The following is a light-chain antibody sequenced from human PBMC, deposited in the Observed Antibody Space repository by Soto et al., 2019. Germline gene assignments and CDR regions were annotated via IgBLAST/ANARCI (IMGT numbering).Light chain of an antibody. CDR2: DVS. CDR1: SSDVGAYNY. V-gene: IGLV2-14*01. Sequence: QSVLTQPASVSGSPGQSITISCTGTSSDVGAYNYDSWYQQYPGEAPKVIIYDVSHRPAGVSNRFSGSKSGNTASLTISGLQTQDEADYYCSPYTSATTYVFGTGTKVTDL. CDR3: SPYTSATTYV. J-gene: IGLJ1*01.